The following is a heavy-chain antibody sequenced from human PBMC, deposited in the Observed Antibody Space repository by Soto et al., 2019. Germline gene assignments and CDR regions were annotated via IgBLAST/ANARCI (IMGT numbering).Heavy chain of an antibody. J-gene: IGHJ4*02. CDR3: VRGASLNFDY. D-gene: IGHD1-26*01. Sequence: GGSLRLSCAASGFTFDDYAMQWVRQAPGKGLEWVSGISWNGGSIGYADSVKGRFTISRDNAKNSLYLQMNSLRAEDTAFYYCVRGASLNFDYWGQGTLVTVSS. V-gene: IGHV3-9*01. CDR1: GFTFDDYA. CDR2: ISWNGGSI.